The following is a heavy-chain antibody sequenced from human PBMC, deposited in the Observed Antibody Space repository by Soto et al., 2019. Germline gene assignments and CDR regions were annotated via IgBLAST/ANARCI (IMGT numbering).Heavy chain of an antibody. CDR1: GGSISSGGYY. CDR3: ARGRVQYGQSYYFDY. J-gene: IGHJ4*02. CDR2: IYYSGST. Sequence: PSETLSLTCTVSGGSISSGGYYWSWIRQHPGKGLEWIGYIYYSGSTYYNPSLKSRVTISVDTSKNQFSLKLSSVTAADTAVYYCARGRVQYGQSYYFDYWGQGTLVTVSS. V-gene: IGHV4-31*03. D-gene: IGHD4-4*01.